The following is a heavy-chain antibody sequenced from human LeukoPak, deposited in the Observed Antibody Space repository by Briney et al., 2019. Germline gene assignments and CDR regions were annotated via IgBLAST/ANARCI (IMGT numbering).Heavy chain of an antibody. D-gene: IGHD5-12*01. V-gene: IGHV1-46*01. CDR2: INPSGGST. Sequence: GASVKVSCKASGYTFTSYYMHWVRQAPGQGLEWMGIINPSGGSTSYAQKFQGRVTMTRDMSTSTVYMELSSLRSEDTAVYYCAREYSGGLAGYYYMDVWGKGTTVTVSS. J-gene: IGHJ6*03. CDR1: GYTFTSYY. CDR3: AREYSGGLAGYYYMDV.